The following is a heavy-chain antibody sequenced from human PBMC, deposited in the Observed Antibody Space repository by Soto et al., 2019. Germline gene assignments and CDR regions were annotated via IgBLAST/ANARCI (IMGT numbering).Heavy chain of an antibody. CDR3: VQNGYYSLES. Sequence: QVHLQESGPGLVTPSGTLSLTCTVSGDSISSHDWWSWVRQPPGKAMEWIGEIHHSGGTNYKPSLRSRLTISVDNSKNHFSVKLSFVTAADTAIYYCVQNGYYSLESWGQGTPVTVSS. D-gene: IGHD3-3*01. V-gene: IGHV4-4*02. J-gene: IGHJ4*02. CDR2: IHHSGGT. CDR1: GDSISSHDW.